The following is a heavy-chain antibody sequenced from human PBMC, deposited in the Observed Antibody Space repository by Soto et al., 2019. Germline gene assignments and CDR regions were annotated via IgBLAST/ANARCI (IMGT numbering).Heavy chain of an antibody. J-gene: IGHJ5*02. Sequence: QVQLVQSGAEVKKPGSSVKVSCKASGGTFSSYAISWVRQAPGQGLEWMGGIIPIFGTAIYVQQFQGRVTITADESTSTAYMELSSLSSEDTAVYYCAGDCSSTSCYTASYNWFDPWGQGTLVTVSA. CDR1: GGTFSSYA. CDR2: IIPIFGTA. D-gene: IGHD2-2*02. CDR3: AGDCSSTSCYTASYNWFDP. V-gene: IGHV1-69*01.